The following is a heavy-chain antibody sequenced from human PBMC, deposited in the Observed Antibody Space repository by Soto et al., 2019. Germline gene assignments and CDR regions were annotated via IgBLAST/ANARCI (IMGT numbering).Heavy chain of an antibody. CDR2: IYHSGST. J-gene: IGHJ3*02. Sequence: QLQLQESGPGLVKPSQTLSLTCAVSGGSISSGGYSWNWIRQPPGKGLEWIGNIYHSGSTYDNPSLTGRVTXXVXRRXNHFSLKLPAVTAADTAVYYCARARRDAFDDAVDIWGQGTMVTVSS. CDR1: GGSISSGGYS. CDR3: ARARRDAFDDAVDI. D-gene: IGHD3-9*01. V-gene: IGHV4-30-2*01.